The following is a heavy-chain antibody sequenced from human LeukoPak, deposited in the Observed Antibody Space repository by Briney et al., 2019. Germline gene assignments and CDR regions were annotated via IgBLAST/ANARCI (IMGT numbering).Heavy chain of an antibody. Sequence: ASVKVSCKASGYTFTSYDINWVRQATGQGLEWMGWMNPNSGNTGYAQKFQGRVTMTRNTSISTAYMELSSLRSEDTAVYYCARLAVAGIVVDYWGQGTLVTVSS. CDR1: GYTFTSYD. V-gene: IGHV1-8*01. J-gene: IGHJ4*02. CDR2: MNPNSGNT. D-gene: IGHD6-19*01. CDR3: ARLAVAGIVVDY.